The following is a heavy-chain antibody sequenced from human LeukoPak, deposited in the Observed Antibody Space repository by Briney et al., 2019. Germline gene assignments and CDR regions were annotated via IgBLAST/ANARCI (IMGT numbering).Heavy chain of an antibody. CDR1: GFTFSSYS. CDR2: ISSSSSYI. Sequence: GGSLRLSCAASGFTFSSYSMNWVRQAPGKGLEWVSSISSSSSYIYYADSVKGRFTISRDNAKNSVHLQMNSLRAEDTAVYYCATRLCSIAACRASSYKCMDVWGKGTTVTVSS. V-gene: IGHV3-21*06. J-gene: IGHJ6*04. D-gene: IGHD2-2*01. CDR3: ATRLCSIAACRASSYKCMDV.